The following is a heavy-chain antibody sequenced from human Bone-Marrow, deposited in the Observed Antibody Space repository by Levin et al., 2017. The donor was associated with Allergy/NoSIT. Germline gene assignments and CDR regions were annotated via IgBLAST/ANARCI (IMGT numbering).Heavy chain of an antibody. V-gene: IGHV4-4*08. CDR1: GGSISNYY. D-gene: IGHD1-1*01. Sequence: SCIVSGGSISNYYWSWIRQAPGKGLEWIGSLYSGASTNYNPSLKSRVTISVDRSKNHLSLKLTSVTAADTAVYYCARAAGGYGMDVWGHGTTVTVSS. J-gene: IGHJ6*02. CDR2: LYSGAST. CDR3: ARAAGGYGMDV.